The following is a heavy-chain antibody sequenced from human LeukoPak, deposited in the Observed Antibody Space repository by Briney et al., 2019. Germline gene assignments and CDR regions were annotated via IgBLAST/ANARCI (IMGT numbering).Heavy chain of an antibody. J-gene: IGHJ4*02. V-gene: IGHV4-59*01. D-gene: IGHD6-19*01. CDR3: AREYSSGWSGTGY. CDR1: GGSINNYY. CDR2: VYYSGST. Sequence: KPSETLSLTCTVSGGSINNYYWSWIRQPPGKGLEWIGYVYYSGSTNYNPSLESRVTISVDTSKNQFSLKLSSVTAADTAVYYCAREYSSGWSGTGYWGQGTLVTVSS.